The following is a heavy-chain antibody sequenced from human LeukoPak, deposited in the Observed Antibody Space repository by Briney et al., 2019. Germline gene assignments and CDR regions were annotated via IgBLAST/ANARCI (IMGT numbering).Heavy chain of an antibody. CDR2: IFYSGST. CDR3: ARRSDYDSSGCYPIDY. V-gene: IGHV4-39*01. J-gene: IGHJ4*02. D-gene: IGHD3-22*01. Sequence: PSETLSLTCTVSGGSMSSSSYYWDWIRQPPGKGLEWIGSIFYSGSTYYNPSLKSRVTISVDTSKNQFSLKLTSVTAADTAVYCCARRSDYDSSGCYPIDYWGQGTLVTVSS. CDR1: GGSMSSSSYY.